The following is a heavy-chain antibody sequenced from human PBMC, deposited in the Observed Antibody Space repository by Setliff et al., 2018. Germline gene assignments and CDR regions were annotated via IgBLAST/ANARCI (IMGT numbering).Heavy chain of an antibody. J-gene: IGHJ6*03. CDR2: IYYSGST. Sequence: SETLSLTCTVSGGSIRSGTYYWTWVRQHPGKGLEWIGYIYYSGSTYYNPSFNNRVSISRDTSKNQFSLKLNSVTAADTAVYYCASRDYFYYYMDVWGKGTTVTVSS. V-gene: IGHV4-31*03. CDR3: ASRDYFYYYMDV. CDR1: GGSIRSGTYY.